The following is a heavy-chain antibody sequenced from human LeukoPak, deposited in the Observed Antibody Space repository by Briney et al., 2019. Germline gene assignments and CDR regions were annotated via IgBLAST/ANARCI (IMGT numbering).Heavy chain of an antibody. D-gene: IGHD5-18*01. CDR3: ARVSGRIQVWPQPFGDGMDV. J-gene: IGHJ6*02. V-gene: IGHV3-23*01. CDR1: GFTFSSYA. Sequence: PGGSLRLSCAASGFTFSSYAMSWVRQAPGKGLECVSAISGGGRSTYYADSVKGRFTISREDSKNTLYLQMNSLRAEDTAIYYCARVSGRIQVWPQPFGDGMDVWGQGTRSPSP. CDR2: ISGGGRST.